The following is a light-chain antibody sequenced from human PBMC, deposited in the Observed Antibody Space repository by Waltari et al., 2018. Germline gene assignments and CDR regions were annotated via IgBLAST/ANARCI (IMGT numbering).Light chain of an antibody. CDR3: QQRSNWPP. CDR2: DAS. J-gene: IGKJ4*01. Sequence: EIVLTQSPATLSFSPGERATLSCRASQSVSSYLAWYQQKPGQAPRLLIYDASTRATGIPARFSGSGSGTDFTLTISSLEPEDFAVYYCQQRSNWPPFGGGTKVEI. CDR1: QSVSSY. V-gene: IGKV3-11*01.